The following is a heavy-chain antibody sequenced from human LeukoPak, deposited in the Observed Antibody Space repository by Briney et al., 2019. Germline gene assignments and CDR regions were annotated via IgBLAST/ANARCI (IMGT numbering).Heavy chain of an antibody. D-gene: IGHD5-24*01. CDR3: AKDLGRDGSEIFDY. J-gene: IGHJ4*02. Sequence: PGGSLRLSCAASGFTFSSYSMNWVRQAPGKGLEWVSYISSSSSTIYYADSVKGRFTISRDNSKNTLYLQMNNLRAEDTAVYYCAKDLGRDGSEIFDYWGQGTLVTVSS. V-gene: IGHV3-48*01. CDR1: GFTFSSYS. CDR2: ISSSSSTI.